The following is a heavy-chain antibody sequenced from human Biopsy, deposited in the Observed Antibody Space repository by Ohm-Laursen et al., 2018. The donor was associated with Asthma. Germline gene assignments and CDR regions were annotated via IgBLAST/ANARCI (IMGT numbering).Heavy chain of an antibody. Sequence: GTLSLTCSLSSGSGGYMRSGNYYWGWIRQPPGKGLEWIGSIYYSGTTYYNPSLESRVTVSAHTSKNQFSLKLPPVTAADTAVYYCVRGSSSWHHGPFHYYYGLDVWGQGTTATVSS. CDR2: IYYSGTT. D-gene: IGHD6-13*01. V-gene: IGHV4-39*01. CDR3: VRGSSSWHHGPFHYYYGLDV. J-gene: IGHJ6*02. CDR1: SGSGGYMRSGNYY.